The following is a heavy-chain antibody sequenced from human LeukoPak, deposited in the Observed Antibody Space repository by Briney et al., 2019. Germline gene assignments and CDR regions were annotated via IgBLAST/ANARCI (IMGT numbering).Heavy chain of an antibody. CDR3: VRDVWGDRDGFFEC. CDR1: GFTFRSYW. CDR2: INLDERSA. V-gene: IGHV3-74*01. J-gene: IGHJ4*02. Sequence: GGSLRLSCSASGFTFRSYWMHWVRQAPGKGLVWVSRINLDERSASYPDSVKGRFTISRDNAKNTLYLQMNNLRVEDSAVYYCVRDVWGDRDGFFECWGQGTLVTVSS. D-gene: IGHD5-24*01.